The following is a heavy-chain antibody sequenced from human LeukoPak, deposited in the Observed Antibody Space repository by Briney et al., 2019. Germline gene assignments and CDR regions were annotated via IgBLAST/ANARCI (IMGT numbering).Heavy chain of an antibody. Sequence: RASVKVSCKGAGYGFTSYYMHWVRQAPGQGLEWMGIINPSGGSTSYAQKFQGRVTMTRDTSTSTVYMELSSLRSEDTAVYYCARDLTYDYDSSGYLFDYWGQGTLVTVSS. J-gene: IGHJ4*02. CDR3: ARDLTYDYDSSGYLFDY. V-gene: IGHV1-46*01. D-gene: IGHD3-22*01. CDR2: INPSGGST. CDR1: GYGFTSYY.